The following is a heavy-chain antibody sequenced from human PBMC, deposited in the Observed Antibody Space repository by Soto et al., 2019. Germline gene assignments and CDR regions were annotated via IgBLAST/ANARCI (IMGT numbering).Heavy chain of an antibody. V-gene: IGHV4-31*03. CDR3: ARDHREAARRRIDY. CDR2: IYYSGST. CDR1: GGSISSGGYY. Sequence: SETLSLTCTVSGGSISSGGYYWSWIRQHPGKGLEWIGYIYYSGSTYYNPSLKSRVTISVDTSKNQFSLKLSSVTAADTAVYYCARDHREAARRRIDYWGQGTLVTVSS. J-gene: IGHJ4*02. D-gene: IGHD6-6*01.